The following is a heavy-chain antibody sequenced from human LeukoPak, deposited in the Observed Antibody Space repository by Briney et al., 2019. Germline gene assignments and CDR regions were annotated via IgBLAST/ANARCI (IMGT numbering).Heavy chain of an antibody. CDR3: ARDAVSLGNWFDP. CDR1: GGSISSSSYY. J-gene: IGHJ5*02. Sequence: SETLSLTCTVSGGSISSSSYYWGWIRQPPGKGLEWIGSIYYSGSTYYNPSLKSRVTISVDTSKNQFSLKLSSVTAADTAVYYCARDAVSLGNWFDPWGQGTLVTVSS. CDR2: IYYSGST. V-gene: IGHV4-39*01.